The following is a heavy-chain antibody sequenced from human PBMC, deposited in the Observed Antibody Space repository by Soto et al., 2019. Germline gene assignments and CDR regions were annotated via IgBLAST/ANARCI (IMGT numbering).Heavy chain of an antibody. J-gene: IGHJ4*02. CDR1: GFTFSSYA. Sequence: QVQLVESGGGVVQPGRSLRLSCAASGFTFSSYAMHWVRQAPGKGLEWVAVISYDGSNKYYADSVKGRFTISRDNSKNTLYLQMNSLRAEDTAVYYCARSAIYYDGSGYYFGYWGQGTLVTVSS. CDR2: ISYDGSNK. D-gene: IGHD3-22*01. CDR3: ARSAIYYDGSGYYFGY. V-gene: IGHV3-30-3*01.